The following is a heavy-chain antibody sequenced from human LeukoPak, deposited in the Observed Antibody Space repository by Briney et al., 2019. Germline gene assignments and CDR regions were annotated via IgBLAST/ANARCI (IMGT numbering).Heavy chain of an antibody. CDR1: GYSFTSYW. V-gene: IGHV5-51*01. J-gene: IGHJ3*02. CDR3: AATGIVSTVDTFDI. Sequence: KAGESLKISCKGSGYSFTSYWIGWVRQMPGKGLEWMGIIYPGDSDTRYSPSFQGQVTMSADKSISTAYLQWSSLKASDTATYYCAATGIVSTVDTFDIWGQGTMVTVSS. CDR2: IYPGDSDT. D-gene: IGHD5-12*01.